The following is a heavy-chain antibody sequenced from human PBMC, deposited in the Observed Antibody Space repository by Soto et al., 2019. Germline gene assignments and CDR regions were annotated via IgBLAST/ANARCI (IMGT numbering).Heavy chain of an antibody. CDR1: GGSISSGGYS. D-gene: IGHD2-2*01. Sequence: SETLSLTCAVSGGSISSGGYSWSWIRQPPGKGLEWIGYIYHSGSTNYNPSLKSRVTISVDTSKNQFSLKLSSVTAADTAVYYCARFPESYCSSTSCWGGFDYWGQGTLVTVSS. V-gene: IGHV4-30-2*01. J-gene: IGHJ4*02. CDR2: IYHSGST. CDR3: ARFPESYCSSTSCWGGFDY.